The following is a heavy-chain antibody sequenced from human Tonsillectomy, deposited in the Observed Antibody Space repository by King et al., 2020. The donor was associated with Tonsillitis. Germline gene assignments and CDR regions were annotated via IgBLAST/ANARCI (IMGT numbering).Heavy chain of an antibody. CDR2: ISYDGSNK. V-gene: IGHV3-30*03. CDR1: GFPFSRYA. J-gene: IGHJ6*02. D-gene: IGHD2-2*01. CDR3: ARDFSPYCSSTTCYAGGPSYGMDV. Sequence: VQLVESGGGVVQPGRSLRLSCTASGFPFSRYAIHWVRQAPGKGLEWVAVISYDGSNKYYADSVKARFTVSRDNAKNTLYLRMDSLRVDDTDMYYCARDFSPYCSSTTCYAGGPSYGMDVWGQGTTVAVSS.